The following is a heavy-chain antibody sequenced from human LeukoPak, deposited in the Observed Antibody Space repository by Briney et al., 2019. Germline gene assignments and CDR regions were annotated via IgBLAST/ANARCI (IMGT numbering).Heavy chain of an antibody. CDR2: ISLAGQT. CDR3: SRESGPFCPFGY. V-gene: IGHV4-4*02. J-gene: IGHJ4*02. D-gene: IGHD1-26*01. Sequence: PSGTLSLTCGVSGGSISGTNWWSWVRQPPGQGLEWIGEISLAGQTNYNPSLNGRVTMSLDKSSNQLSLHLASVTAADTATYYCSRESGPFCPFGYWGQGTLVIVSS. CDR1: GGSISGTNW.